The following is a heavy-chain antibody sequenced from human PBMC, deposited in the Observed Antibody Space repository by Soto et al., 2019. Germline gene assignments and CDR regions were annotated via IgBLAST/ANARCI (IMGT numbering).Heavy chain of an antibody. CDR3: ARHIVTSVPADYYGMDV. J-gene: IGHJ6*02. CDR2: ISAYNGNT. Sequence: ASVKVSCKASGYTFTSYGISWVRQAPGQGLEWMGWISAYNGNTNYAQKLQGRVTMTTDTSTSTAYMELRSLRSDDTAVYYCARHIVTSVPADYYGMDVWGQGTTVTVYS. V-gene: IGHV1-18*04. D-gene: IGHD3-16*02. CDR1: GYTFTSYG.